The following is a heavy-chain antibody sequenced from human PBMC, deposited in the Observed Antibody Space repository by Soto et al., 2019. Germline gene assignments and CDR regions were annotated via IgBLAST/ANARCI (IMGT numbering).Heavy chain of an antibody. CDR3: ARDLRVTIFGVVIVTYGMDV. D-gene: IGHD3-3*01. Sequence: QVQLVESGGGVVQPGRSLRLSCAASGFTFSSYGMHWVRQAPGKGLEWVAVIWYDGSNKYYADSVKGRFTISRDNSKNTLYLQMNSLRAEDTAVYYCARDLRVTIFGVVIVTYGMDVWGQGTTVTVSS. CDR1: GFTFSSYG. J-gene: IGHJ6*02. CDR2: IWYDGSNK. V-gene: IGHV3-33*01.